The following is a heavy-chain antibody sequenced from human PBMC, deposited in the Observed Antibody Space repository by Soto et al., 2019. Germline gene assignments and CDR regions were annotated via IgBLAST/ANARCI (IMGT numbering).Heavy chain of an antibody. J-gene: IGHJ4*02. V-gene: IGHV4-39*01. Sequence: SEILSLTCTVSGGSISSSSSYCGWISQPPGKGLAWIGSIYYSVSTYYNPSLKSRVTISVDTSKNQLSLKVSGVSAADTAVYYCATSQKGYNWSYFDHWGQGAMVTVSS. CDR2: IYYSVST. CDR3: ATSQKGYNWSYFDH. D-gene: IGHD1-20*01. CDR1: GGSISSSSSY.